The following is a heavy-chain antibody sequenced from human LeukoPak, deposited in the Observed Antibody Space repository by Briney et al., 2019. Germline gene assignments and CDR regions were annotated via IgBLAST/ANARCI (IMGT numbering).Heavy chain of an antibody. Sequence: SETLSLTCTVSGGSFSSYYWSWIRQPPGKGLKLIGYIYYKGSTYYNPSLKSRVTISVDTSKNQFSLKLNSVTAADTAVYYCARAGPYGSGSLYFWGQGTLVTVSS. D-gene: IGHD3-10*01. CDR2: IYYKGST. CDR1: GGSFSSYY. V-gene: IGHV4-59*01. J-gene: IGHJ4*01. CDR3: ARAGPYGSGSLYF.